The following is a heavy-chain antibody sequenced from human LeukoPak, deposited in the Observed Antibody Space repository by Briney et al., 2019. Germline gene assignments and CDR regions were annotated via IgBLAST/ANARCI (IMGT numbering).Heavy chain of an antibody. Sequence: GGSLRLSCAASGFTFSSHAMHWVRQAPGKGLEWVAVISYDGSNKYYADSVKGRFTISRDNSKNTLYLQMNSLRAEDTAVYYCARDGSGSYYKDGRFDYWGQGTLVTVSS. CDR1: GFTFSSHA. CDR3: ARDGSGSYYKDGRFDY. CDR2: ISYDGSNK. D-gene: IGHD3-10*01. V-gene: IGHV3-30*04. J-gene: IGHJ4*02.